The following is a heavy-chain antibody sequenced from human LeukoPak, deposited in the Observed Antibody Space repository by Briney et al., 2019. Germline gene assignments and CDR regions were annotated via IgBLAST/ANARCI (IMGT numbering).Heavy chain of an antibody. CDR2: IKDDGSVK. CDR3: ARGVVATASAFDC. V-gene: IGHV3-7*03. Sequence: ETLSLTCAVSGGSISSSNWWSWVRQAPGQGLEWVANIKDDGSVKNHVDSLKGRFSISRDNARNSLYLQISSLRAEDTAVCYCARGVVATASAFDCWGQGTLVTVSS. J-gene: IGHJ4*02. CDR1: GGSISSSNW. D-gene: IGHD2-21*01.